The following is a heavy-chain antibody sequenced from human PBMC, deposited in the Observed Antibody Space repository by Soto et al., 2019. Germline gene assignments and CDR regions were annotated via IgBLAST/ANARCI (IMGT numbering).Heavy chain of an antibody. CDR2: TYYRSKWYN. CDR1: GDSVSSNGAA. Sequence: SQTLSLTCAISGDSVSSNGAAWNWIRQSPSRGLEWLGRTYYRSKWYNDYAVSVKSRININPDTSKSQFSLQLNSVTPEDTAVYYCPRDKHDYFNRGIGFDTWGQGILVTVSS. V-gene: IGHV6-1*01. CDR3: PRDKHDYFNRGIGFDT. D-gene: IGHD4-17*01. J-gene: IGHJ5*02.